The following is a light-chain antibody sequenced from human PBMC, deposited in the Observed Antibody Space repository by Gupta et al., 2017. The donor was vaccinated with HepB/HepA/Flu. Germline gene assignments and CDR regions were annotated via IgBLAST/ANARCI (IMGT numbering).Light chain of an antibody. CDR1: QDISNY. CDR2: DAS. Sequence: DIQMSQSPSSLSASVWDRVTITCQASQDISNYLNWYQQKPGKAPKLLIYDASNLETGVPSRFSGSGSGTDFTFSISSLQPEDIATYYCQQYDNLPFTFGPGTKVEIK. V-gene: IGKV1-33*01. J-gene: IGKJ3*01. CDR3: QQYDNLPFT.